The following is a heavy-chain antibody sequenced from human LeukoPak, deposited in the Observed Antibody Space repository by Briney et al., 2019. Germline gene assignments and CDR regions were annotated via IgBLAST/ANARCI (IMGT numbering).Heavy chain of an antibody. CDR3: TRAERERGILTGYFFYYYYMDV. D-gene: IGHD3-9*01. CDR1: GFTFGDYA. V-gene: IGHV3-49*04. CDR2: IRSKADGGTT. J-gene: IGHJ6*03. Sequence: GGSLRLSCTASGFTFGDYAMSWVRQAPGKGLEWVGFIRSKADGGTTEYAASVKGRFTISRDDSKSIAYLQMNSLKTEDTAVYYCTRAERERGILTGYFFYYYYMDVWGKGTAVTVSS.